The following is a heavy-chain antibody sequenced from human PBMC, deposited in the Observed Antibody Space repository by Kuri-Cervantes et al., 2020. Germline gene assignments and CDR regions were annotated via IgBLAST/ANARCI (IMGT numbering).Heavy chain of an antibody. CDR1: GFTFSSYA. CDR2: ISYDGSNK. V-gene: IGHV3-30-3*01. Sequence: GGSLRLCCAASGFTFSSYAMHWVRQAPGKGLEWVAVISYDGSNKYYADSVKGRFTISRDNSKNTLYLQMNSLRAEDTAVYYCARDRGGNFDYWGQGTLVTVSS. J-gene: IGHJ4*02. D-gene: IGHD3-10*01. CDR3: ARDRGGNFDY.